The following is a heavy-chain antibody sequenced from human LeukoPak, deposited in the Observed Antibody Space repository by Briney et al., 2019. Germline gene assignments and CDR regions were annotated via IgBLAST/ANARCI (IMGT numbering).Heavy chain of an antibody. J-gene: IGHJ5*02. D-gene: IGHD2-15*01. V-gene: IGHV1-2*02. CDR1: GYTFTGYY. CDR3: ARDLLLYCSGGSCPFDP. CDR2: INPNSGGT. Sequence: ASVKVSCKASGYTFTGYYMHWVRQVPGQGLEWMGWINPNSGGTNYAQKFQGRVTMTRDTSISTAYMELSRLRSDDTAVYYCARDLLLYCSGGSCPFDPWGQGTLVTVSS.